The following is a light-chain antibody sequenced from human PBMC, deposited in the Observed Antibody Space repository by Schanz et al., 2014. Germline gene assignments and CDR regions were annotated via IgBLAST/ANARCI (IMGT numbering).Light chain of an antibody. J-gene: IGLJ2*01. CDR2: DVS. Sequence: QSALTQPASVSGSPGQSITISCTGTSSDVGRYNSVSWYQVHAGKAPKLMIYDVSKRPSGVPDRFSGSRSGNTASLTVSGLQAEDEADYFCSSYAGSNMVLFAGGTKLTVL. V-gene: IGLV2-8*01. CDR3: SSYAGSNMVL. CDR1: SSDVGRYNS.